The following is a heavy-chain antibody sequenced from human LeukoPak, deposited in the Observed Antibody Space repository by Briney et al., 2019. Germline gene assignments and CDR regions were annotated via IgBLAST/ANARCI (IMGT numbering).Heavy chain of an antibody. CDR1: GFTFSSYS. CDR3: ASSWGSAIDF. Sequence: GGSLRLSCAASGFTFSSYSMNWVRQAPGKGLEWVSYISSSSSTIYYADSVKGRFTISRDNAKNSLYLQMSSLRAEDTAVYYCASSWGSAIDFWGQGTLVTVSS. J-gene: IGHJ4*02. D-gene: IGHD3-16*01. V-gene: IGHV3-48*01. CDR2: ISSSSSTI.